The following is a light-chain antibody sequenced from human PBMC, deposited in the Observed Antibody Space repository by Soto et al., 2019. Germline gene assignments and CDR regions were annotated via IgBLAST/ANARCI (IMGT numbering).Light chain of an antibody. V-gene: IGLV2-8*01. CDR2: EVS. CDR1: SSDVGGYNY. CDR3: SSYAGSNNYV. Sequence: QSALTQPPSASGSPGQSVTISCTGTSSDVGGYNYVSWYQQHPGKAPKFMIYEVSKRPSGVPDRFSGSKSGNTASLTVSGLQAGDEADYYCSSYAGSNNYVFGTGTKVTVL. J-gene: IGLJ1*01.